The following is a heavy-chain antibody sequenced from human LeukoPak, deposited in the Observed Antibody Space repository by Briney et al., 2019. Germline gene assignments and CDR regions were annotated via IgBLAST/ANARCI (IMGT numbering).Heavy chain of an antibody. CDR2: ITSTSRYI. D-gene: IGHD5-12*01. CDR1: GFTFSSYA. Sequence: GGSLRLSCAASGFTFSSYAMHWVRQAPGKGLEWVSSITSTSRYIYYGDSLKGRFTISRDNAKNSLYLQMSSLRAEDTAVYYCARDQGSGYPLVPYYDYYMDVWGKGTTVTVSS. J-gene: IGHJ6*03. V-gene: IGHV3-21*01. CDR3: ARDQGSGYPLVPYYDYYMDV.